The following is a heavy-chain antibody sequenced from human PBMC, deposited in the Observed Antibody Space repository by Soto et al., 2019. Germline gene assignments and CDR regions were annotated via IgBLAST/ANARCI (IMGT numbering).Heavy chain of an antibody. D-gene: IGHD1-1*01. Sequence: ASVKVSCKASGYSFSDYSINWVQQAPGQGLEWMGWMNPKSGHTAHAQKIQGRVTLTRDTSINTVYMELSSLTSGDTAVYFCARRIPDGNFDSWGRGTQVTAPS. CDR1: GYSFSDYS. CDR3: ARRIPDGNFDS. V-gene: IGHV1-8*01. J-gene: IGHJ4*02. CDR2: MNPKSGHT.